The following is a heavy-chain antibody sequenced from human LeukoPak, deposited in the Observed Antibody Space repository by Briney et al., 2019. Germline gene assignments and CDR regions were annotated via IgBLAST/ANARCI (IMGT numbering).Heavy chain of an antibody. Sequence: GGSLRLSCAASGFTFSSYAMSWVRQAPGKGLEWVSAISGSGGSTYYADSVKGRFTISRDNSKNTLYLQMSSLRAEDTAVYYCAKDTYYYGSGSYYRFDYWGQGTLVTVSS. V-gene: IGHV3-23*01. J-gene: IGHJ4*02. D-gene: IGHD3-10*01. CDR2: ISGSGGST. CDR1: GFTFSSYA. CDR3: AKDTYYYGSGSYYRFDY.